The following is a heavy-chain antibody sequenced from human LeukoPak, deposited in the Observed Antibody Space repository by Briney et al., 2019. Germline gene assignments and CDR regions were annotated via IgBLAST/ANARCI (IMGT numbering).Heavy chain of an antibody. CDR2: INHSGST. D-gene: IGHD3-10*01. CDR1: GGSFSGYY. Sequence: SETLSLTCAVYGGSFSGYYWSWIRQPPGKGLEWIGEINHSGSTNYNPFLKSRVTISVDTSKNQFSLKLSSVTAADTAVYYCARGPVKGVRFHYWGQGTLVTVSS. J-gene: IGHJ4*02. CDR3: ARGPVKGVRFHY. V-gene: IGHV4-34*01.